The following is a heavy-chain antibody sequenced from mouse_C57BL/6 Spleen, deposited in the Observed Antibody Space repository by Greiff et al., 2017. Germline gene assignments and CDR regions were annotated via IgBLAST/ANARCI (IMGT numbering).Heavy chain of an antibody. J-gene: IGHJ3*01. Sequence: QVQLQQPGAELVKPGASVKLSCKASGYTFTSYWMHWVRQRPGQGLEWIGMIHPNSGSTNYNEKFKSKATLTVDKSSSPAYMQLSGLTSEDSAVYYCARDGSSPWFAYWGQGTLVTVSA. CDR2: IHPNSGST. D-gene: IGHD1-1*01. CDR1: GYTFTSYW. V-gene: IGHV1-64*01. CDR3: ARDGSSPWFAY.